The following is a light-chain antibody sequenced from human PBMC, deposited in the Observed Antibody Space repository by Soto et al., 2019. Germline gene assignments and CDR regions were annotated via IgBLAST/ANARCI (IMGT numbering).Light chain of an antibody. CDR1: KIGSKS. CDR2: YDS. J-gene: IGLJ2*01. Sequence: SYELTQPPSVSVAPGKTARITCGGNKIGSKSVHWYQQKPGQAPVLVIYYDSDRPLGIPERFSGSNSGNTATLTISRVEAGNEAGYYCQVWDSSSDHVVFGGGTKLTVL. V-gene: IGLV3-21*04. CDR3: QVWDSSSDHVV.